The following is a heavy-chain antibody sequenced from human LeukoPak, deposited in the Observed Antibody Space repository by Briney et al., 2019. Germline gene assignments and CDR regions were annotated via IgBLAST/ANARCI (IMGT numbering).Heavy chain of an antibody. CDR3: ARDWNRYAY. D-gene: IGHD1-1*01. CDR2: FSCSGST. Sequence: SETLSLTCTVSGGSISSCTYSWGWIRQPPGKGLEWIGSFSCSGSTYYNPSLKSRVTISVDTSKSQFSLYMDSVTAADTAVYYCARDWNRYAYWGQGTLVTVSS. J-gene: IGHJ4*02. CDR1: GGSISSCTYS. V-gene: IGHV4-39*07.